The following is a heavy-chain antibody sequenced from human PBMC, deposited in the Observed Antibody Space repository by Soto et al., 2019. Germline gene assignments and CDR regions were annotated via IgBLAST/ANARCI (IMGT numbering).Heavy chain of an antibody. V-gene: IGHV3-30*18. Sequence: GGSLRLSCAASGFTFSSYGMHWVRQAPGKGLEWVAVISYDGSNKYYADSVKGRFTISRDNSKNTLYLQMNSLRAEDTAVYYCAKGPYYYDSSGYFPGAFDIWGQGTMVTVS. CDR1: GFTFSSYG. J-gene: IGHJ3*02. CDR2: ISYDGSNK. CDR3: AKGPYYYDSSGYFPGAFDI. D-gene: IGHD3-22*01.